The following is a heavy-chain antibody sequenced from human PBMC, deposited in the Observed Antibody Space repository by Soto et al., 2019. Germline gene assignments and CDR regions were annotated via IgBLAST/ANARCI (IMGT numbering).Heavy chain of an antibody. D-gene: IGHD2-21*02. CDR3: AHGSCFGADCYPNPYFDF. CDR1: GFSLSTTEEG. V-gene: IGHV2-5*02. J-gene: IGHJ4*02. CDR2: IYWDDDK. Sequence: QITLKESGPTLVKPTQTLTLTCTFSGFSLSTTEEGVGWIRQPPGKAPEWLALIYWDDDKRYSPSLKTRLPITKDTSKNQVVLTVTNVDPVDTATYYCAHGSCFGADCYPNPYFDFWGQGILVTVSS.